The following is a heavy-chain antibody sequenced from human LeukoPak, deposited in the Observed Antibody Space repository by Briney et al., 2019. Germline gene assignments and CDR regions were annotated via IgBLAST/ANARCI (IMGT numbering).Heavy chain of an antibody. J-gene: IGHJ5*02. D-gene: IGHD3-3*01. CDR1: GVSISYNIYY. V-gene: IGHV4-39*01. CDR3: ARQRMEWLKDRGWFDP. Sequence: PSETLSLTCTVSGVSISYNIYYWGWIRQPPGKGLEWIGTIYYSGITYYNPSLKSRVTISVDSSKNQFSLRLSSVTAADTAVYYCARQRMEWLKDRGWFDPWGQGTLVTVSS. CDR2: IYYSGIT.